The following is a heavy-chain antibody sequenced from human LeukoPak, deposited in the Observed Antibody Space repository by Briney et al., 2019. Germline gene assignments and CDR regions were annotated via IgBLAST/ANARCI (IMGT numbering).Heavy chain of an antibody. V-gene: IGHV4-59*01. CDR2: IYYSGST. D-gene: IGHD6-19*01. Sequence: SETLSLTCTVSGGSISSYYWSWIRQPPGKGLEWIGYIYYSGSTNYNPSLKSRVTISVDTSKNQFSLKLSSVTAADTAVYYCARVAGYSSGWPRSYWYFDLWGRGTLVTVSS. CDR3: ARVAGYSSGWPRSYWYFDL. J-gene: IGHJ2*01. CDR1: GGSISSYY.